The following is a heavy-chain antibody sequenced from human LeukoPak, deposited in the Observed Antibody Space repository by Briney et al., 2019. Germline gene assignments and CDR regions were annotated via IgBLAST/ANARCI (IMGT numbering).Heavy chain of an antibody. Sequence: SETLSLTCTVSGDSISSSSHHWGWIRQSPGKGLEWIGSNYYSGNTYYDPSLNSRVTISVDTSKNQFSLKLSLVTAADTAVYYCASQNTAMVTFDYWGQGTLVTVSS. J-gene: IGHJ4*02. CDR1: GDSISSSSHH. CDR2: NYYSGNT. V-gene: IGHV4-39*01. D-gene: IGHD5-18*01. CDR3: ASQNTAMVTFDY.